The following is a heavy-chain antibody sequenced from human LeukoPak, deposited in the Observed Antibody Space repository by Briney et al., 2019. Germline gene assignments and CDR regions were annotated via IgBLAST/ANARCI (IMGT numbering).Heavy chain of an antibody. CDR3: ARREATGCLSFGY. Sequence: GGSLRLSCAASGFPFSSYGMHWVRQAPGKGLEWVANVKYDGSEKYYVDSVKGRFTISRDNAKNSLYLQLSSLRVGDTAVYYCARREATGCLSFGYWGQGTLVTVSP. D-gene: IGHD6-19*01. CDR2: VKYDGSEK. J-gene: IGHJ4*02. V-gene: IGHV3-7*03. CDR1: GFPFSSYG.